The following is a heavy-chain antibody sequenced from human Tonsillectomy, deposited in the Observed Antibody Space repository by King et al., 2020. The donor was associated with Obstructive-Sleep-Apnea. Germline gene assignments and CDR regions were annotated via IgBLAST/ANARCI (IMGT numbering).Heavy chain of an antibody. V-gene: IGHV4-39*07. Sequence: QLQESGPGLVKPSETLSLTCTVSGGSISSSSYYWGWIRQPPGKGLEWIGSIYYSVSTYYNPSLKSRVTISVDTSKNQFSLKLSSVTAADTSVYYCAREHYDFWSGPPGWFDPWGQGTLVTVSS. D-gene: IGHD3-3*01. CDR1: GGSISSSSYY. CDR3: AREHYDFWSGPPGWFDP. CDR2: IYYSVST. J-gene: IGHJ5*02.